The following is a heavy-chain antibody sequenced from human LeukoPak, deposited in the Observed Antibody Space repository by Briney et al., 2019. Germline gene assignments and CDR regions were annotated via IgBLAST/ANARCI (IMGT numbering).Heavy chain of an antibody. Sequence: SETLSLTSTASGGSISSFYWSWIRQSARKGPVWIGRIHTSGSTNYNLSLQSRLTMSLDTSKHQSSLKLSSVTAADTAVYYCARDHRSGMTTVSTGFDYWGQGTLVTVSS. V-gene: IGHV4-4*07. J-gene: IGHJ4*02. CDR2: IHTSGST. CDR1: GGSISSFY. D-gene: IGHD4-17*01. CDR3: ARDHRSGMTTVSTGFDY.